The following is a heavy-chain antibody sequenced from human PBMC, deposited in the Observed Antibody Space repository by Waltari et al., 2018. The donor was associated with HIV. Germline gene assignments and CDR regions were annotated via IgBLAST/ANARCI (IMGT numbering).Heavy chain of an antibody. CDR3: ARQGDVWVSYRYVAFDI. CDR2: INYSGRP. V-gene: IGHV4-39*01. J-gene: IGHJ3*02. CDR1: GGSLSSSSYY. D-gene: IGHD3-16*02. Sequence: QLQLQESGPGLVKPSETLSLTCTVPGGSLSSSSYYLGWIRQPPGKGLEWIGRINYSGRPSHNPPRKRRVTISVDTSKNQFSLKLSSVTAADTAVYYCARQGDVWVSYRYVAFDIWGQGTMVTVSS.